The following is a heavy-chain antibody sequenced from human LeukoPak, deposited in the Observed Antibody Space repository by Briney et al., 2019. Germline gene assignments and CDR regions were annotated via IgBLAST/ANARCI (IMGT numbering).Heavy chain of an antibody. J-gene: IGHJ4*02. CDR2: IFYSGST. CDR3: ARRRLGYYFDY. D-gene: IGHD5-24*01. CDR1: SGSIRSSSYY. V-gene: IGHV4-39*01. Sequence: SETLSLTXTVSSGSIRSSSYYWGWIRQPPGNGLEWIGSIFYSGSTYYNPSLKSRVTMSVDTSKNQFSLKLSSVTAADTAVYYCARRRLGYYFDYWGQGTLVTVSS.